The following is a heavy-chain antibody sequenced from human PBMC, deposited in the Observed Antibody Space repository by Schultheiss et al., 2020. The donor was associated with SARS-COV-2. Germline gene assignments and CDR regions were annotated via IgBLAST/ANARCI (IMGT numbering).Heavy chain of an antibody. Sequence: ASVKVSCKASGYTFTGYYVHWVRQAPGQGLEWMGWINPNSGGTNYAQKFQGRVTMTTDTSTSTAYMELRSLRSDDTAVYYCARGGESITIFGVVRVQSLDYWGQGTLVTVSS. CDR2: INPNSGGT. CDR3: ARGGESITIFGVVRVQSLDY. CDR1: GYTFTGYY. D-gene: IGHD3-3*01. J-gene: IGHJ4*02. V-gene: IGHV1-2*02.